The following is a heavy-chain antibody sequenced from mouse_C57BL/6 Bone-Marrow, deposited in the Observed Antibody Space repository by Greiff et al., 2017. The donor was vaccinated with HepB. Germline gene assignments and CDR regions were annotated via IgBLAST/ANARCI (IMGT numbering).Heavy chain of an antibody. J-gene: IGHJ4*01. CDR1: GYTFTDYY. D-gene: IGHD2-1*01. Sequence: VQLQQSGAELVRPGASVKLSCKASGYTFTDYYINWVKQRPGQGLEWIARIYPGSGNTYYNEKFKGKATLTAEKSSSTAYMQLSSLTSEDSAVYFCARRYYYGKGAMDYWGQGTSVTVSS. CDR2: IYPGSGNT. CDR3: ARRYYYGKGAMDY. V-gene: IGHV1-76*01.